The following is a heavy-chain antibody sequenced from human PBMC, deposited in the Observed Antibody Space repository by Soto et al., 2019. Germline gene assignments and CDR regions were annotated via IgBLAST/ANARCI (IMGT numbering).Heavy chain of an antibody. J-gene: IGHJ6*02. Sequence: QVQLVQSGAEVKKPGASVKVSCKASGYTFTSYGISWVRQAPGQGLEWMGWISAYNGNTNYAQKLQGRVTMTTDTSTXTXXMELRSLRSDDTAVYYCARGYYDILTNYYYYGMDVWGQGTTVTVSS. CDR2: ISAYNGNT. D-gene: IGHD3-9*01. CDR3: ARGYYDILTNYYYYGMDV. CDR1: GYTFTSYG. V-gene: IGHV1-18*01.